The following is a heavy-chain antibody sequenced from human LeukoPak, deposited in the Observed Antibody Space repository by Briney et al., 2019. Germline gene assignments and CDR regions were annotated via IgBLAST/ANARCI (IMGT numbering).Heavy chain of an antibody. D-gene: IGHD3-3*01. J-gene: IGHJ4*02. V-gene: IGHV3-23*01. Sequence: GGSLRLSCAASGFTFSSYAMSWVRQAPGKGLEWVSAISGSGGSTYYADSVKGRFTISRDNSKNTLYLQMNSLRAEDTAVYYCAKDLTSDFWSGYYTGFDYWGQGTLVTVSS. CDR3: AKDLTSDFWSGYYTGFDY. CDR2: ISGSGGST. CDR1: GFTFSSYA.